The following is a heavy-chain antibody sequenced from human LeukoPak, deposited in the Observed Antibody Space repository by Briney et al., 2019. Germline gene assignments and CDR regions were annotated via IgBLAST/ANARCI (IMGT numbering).Heavy chain of an antibody. Sequence: GGSLRLSCAASGFTFSSSWMNWVRQAPGKGLEWVANMGEDGTEKYYVDSVKGRFTISRDNAKNSLYLQMNSLRAEDTAVYYCARGWSHHDYWGQGTLVTVSS. V-gene: IGHV3-7*01. CDR1: GFTFSSSW. CDR3: ARGWSHHDY. CDR2: MGEDGTEK. D-gene: IGHD2-15*01. J-gene: IGHJ4*02.